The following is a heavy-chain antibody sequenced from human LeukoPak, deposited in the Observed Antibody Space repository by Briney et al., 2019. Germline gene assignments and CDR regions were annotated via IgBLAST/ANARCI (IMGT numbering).Heavy chain of an antibody. V-gene: IGHV3-43*02. CDR3: AKAPYCSGGSCYSGDGY. Sequence: GGSLRLSCAASGFTFDDYAMHWVRQAPGKGLEWVSLISGDGGSTYYADSVKGRSTISRDNSKNSLYLQMNSLRTEDTALYYCAKAPYCSGGSCYSGDGYWGQGTLVTVSS. J-gene: IGHJ4*02. D-gene: IGHD2-15*01. CDR2: ISGDGGST. CDR1: GFTFDDYA.